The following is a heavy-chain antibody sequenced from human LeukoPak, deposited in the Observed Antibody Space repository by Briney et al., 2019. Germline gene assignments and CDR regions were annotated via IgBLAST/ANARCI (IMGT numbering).Heavy chain of an antibody. Sequence: SETLSLTCTVSGGSISSYYWSWIRQPPGRGLDLIGSIYYSGSTNYNPSLKSRVTISVDTSKNQFSLKLSSVTAADTAVYYCARETSQKGAHYMDVWGKGTTVTVSS. CDR3: ARETSQKGAHYMDV. CDR1: GGSISSYY. CDR2: IYYSGST. V-gene: IGHV4-59*01. D-gene: IGHD3-16*01. J-gene: IGHJ6*03.